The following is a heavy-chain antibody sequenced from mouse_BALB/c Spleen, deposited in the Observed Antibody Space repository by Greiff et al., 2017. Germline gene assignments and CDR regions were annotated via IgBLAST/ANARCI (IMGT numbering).Heavy chain of an antibody. J-gene: IGHJ4*01. Sequence: DVKLQESGPGLVKPSQSLSLTCSVTGYSITSGYYWNWIRQFPGNKLEWMGYISYDGSNNYNPSLKNRISITRDTSKNQFFLKLNSVTTEDTATYYCARDRRYDAMDYWGQGTSVTVSS. V-gene: IGHV3-6*02. CDR1: GYSITSGYY. CDR2: ISYDGSN. CDR3: ARDRRYDAMDY.